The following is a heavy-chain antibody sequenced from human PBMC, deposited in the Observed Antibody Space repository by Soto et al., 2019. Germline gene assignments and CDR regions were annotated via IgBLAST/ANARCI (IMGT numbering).Heavy chain of an antibody. D-gene: IGHD1-26*01. Sequence: GGSLRLSCAASGFTFSSYAMSWVRQAPGKGLEWVSAISGSGGSTYYADSVKGRFTISRDNSKNTLYLQMNSLRAEDTAVYYCAKDLGPPTVEIKYYYYMDVWGKGTTVTVSS. J-gene: IGHJ6*03. CDR2: ISGSGGST. CDR1: GFTFSSYA. V-gene: IGHV3-23*01. CDR3: AKDLGPPTVEIKYYYYMDV.